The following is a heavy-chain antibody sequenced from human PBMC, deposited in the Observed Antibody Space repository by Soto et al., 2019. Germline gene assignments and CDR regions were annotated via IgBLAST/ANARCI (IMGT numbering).Heavy chain of an antibody. D-gene: IGHD2-15*01. CDR1: GYTFTSYD. CDR3: ARGRRPTQYCSGGSCYPGYFQH. CDR2: MNPNSGNT. Sequence: VKVSCKASGYTFTSYDINWVRQATGQGLEWMGWMNPNSGNTGYAQKFQGRVTMTRNTSISTAYMELSSLRSEDTAVYYCARGRRPTQYCSGGSCYPGYFQHWGQGTLVTVSS. V-gene: IGHV1-8*01. J-gene: IGHJ1*01.